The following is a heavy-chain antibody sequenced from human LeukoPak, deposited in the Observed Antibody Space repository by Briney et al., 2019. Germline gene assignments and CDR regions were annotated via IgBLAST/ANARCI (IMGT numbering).Heavy chain of an antibody. V-gene: IGHV4-39*01. J-gene: IGHJ5*01. Sequence: SETLSLTCTVSGGPVSSSSYYWGWIRQPPGKGLEWIGSVYYSGSTYYNPSLKSRVTISVDTSKNQFSLKLSSVTAADTALYYCARRLRGFDSWGQGTLVTVSS. D-gene: IGHD5-12*01. CDR1: GGPVSSSSYY. CDR2: VYYSGST. CDR3: ARRLRGFDS.